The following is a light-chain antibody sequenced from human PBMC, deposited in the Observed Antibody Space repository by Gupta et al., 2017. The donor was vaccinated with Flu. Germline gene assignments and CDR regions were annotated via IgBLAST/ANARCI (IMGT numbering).Light chain of an antibody. CDR2: GAS. Sequence: EIVLTQSPGTLSLSPGERATLFCRASQSVNNNYLSWFQQKPGQAPRLLIYGASSRATGIPDRFSGSGSGTDFTLTISRLEPEDFAIFYCQQYGRSYTFGQGTKLEIK. J-gene: IGKJ2*01. CDR1: QSVNNNY. V-gene: IGKV3-20*01. CDR3: QQYGRSYT.